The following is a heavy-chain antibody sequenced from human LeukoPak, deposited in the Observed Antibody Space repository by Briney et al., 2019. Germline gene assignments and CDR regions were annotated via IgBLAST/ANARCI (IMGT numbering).Heavy chain of an antibody. J-gene: IGHJ4*02. CDR2: ISYDGSNK. CDR1: GFTFSSYA. V-gene: IGHV3-30-3*01. D-gene: IGHD3-3*01. Sequence: GGSLRLSCAASGFTFSSYAMHWVRQAPGKGLEWVAVISYDGSNKYYADSVKGRFTISRDNSKNTLYLQMNSLRAEDTAVYYCARDRSTIFGVVIIPYFDYWGQGTLVTVSS. CDR3: ARDRSTIFGVVIIPYFDY.